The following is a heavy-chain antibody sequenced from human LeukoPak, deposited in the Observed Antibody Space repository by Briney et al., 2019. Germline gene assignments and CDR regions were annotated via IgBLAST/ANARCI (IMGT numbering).Heavy chain of an antibody. CDR3: TRGWGGDTWPFDY. CDR2: ISSDGSSE. J-gene: IGHJ4*02. D-gene: IGHD3-16*01. CDR1: GFTFSSYA. V-gene: IGHV3-30-3*01. Sequence: GGSLRLSCAGSGFTFSSYAMHWVRQAPGKGLEWVAIISSDGSSEDYSDSVKGRFNISRDNPKNTLYLQMDSLRPEDAALYYCTRGWGGDTWPFDYGGQGTLVTVSS.